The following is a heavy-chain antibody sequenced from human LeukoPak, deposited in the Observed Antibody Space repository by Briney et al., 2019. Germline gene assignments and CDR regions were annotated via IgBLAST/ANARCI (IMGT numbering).Heavy chain of an antibody. Sequence: SETLSLTCTVSGGSISSYYWSWIRQPPGKGLEWIGYIYYSGSTNYNPSLKSRVTISVDTSKDQFSLKLSSVTAADTAVYYCARGTFPGIAAAGTVWGQGTLVTVSS. CDR3: ARGTFPGIAAAGTV. J-gene: IGHJ4*02. V-gene: IGHV4-59*01. CDR2: IYYSGST. D-gene: IGHD6-13*01. CDR1: GGSISSYY.